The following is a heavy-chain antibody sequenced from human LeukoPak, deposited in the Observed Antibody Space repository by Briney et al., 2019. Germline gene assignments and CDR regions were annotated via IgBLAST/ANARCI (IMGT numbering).Heavy chain of an antibody. CDR3: ARDRYSSGWYRPDYFDY. V-gene: IGHV4-30-4*08. J-gene: IGHJ4*02. CDR2: IYYSGST. D-gene: IGHD6-19*01. CDR1: GGSISSGDYY. Sequence: SETLSLTCTVSGGSISSGDYYWSWIRQPPGKGLEWIGYIYYSGSTYYNPSLKGRVTISVDTSKNQFSLKLSSVTAADTAVYYCARDRYSSGWYRPDYFDYWGQGTLVTVPS.